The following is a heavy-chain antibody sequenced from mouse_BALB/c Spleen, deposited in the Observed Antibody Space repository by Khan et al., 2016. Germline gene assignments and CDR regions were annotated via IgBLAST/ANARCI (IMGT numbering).Heavy chain of an antibody. V-gene: IGHV1-87*01. CDR3: ARGGDYSLYYAMDY. J-gene: IGHJ4*01. CDR1: GYTFTSYW. D-gene: IGHD1-1*01. Sequence: QVRLQQSGAELARPGASVKLSCKASGYTFTSYWMQWVKQRPGQGLEWIGAIYPGDGDTRYTQKFKGKATLTADKSSSTAYMQLSSLASEDSAVXYCARGGDYSLYYAMDYWGQGTSVTVSS. CDR2: IYPGDGDT.